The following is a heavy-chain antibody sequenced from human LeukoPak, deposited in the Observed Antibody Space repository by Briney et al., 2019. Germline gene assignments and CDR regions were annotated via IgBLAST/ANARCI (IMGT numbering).Heavy chain of an antibody. CDR1: GFTFSSYA. V-gene: IGHV3-23*01. CDR2: ISGSGGGT. CDR3: AKDLGDWNAVAAATPYDY. Sequence: GGSLRLSCAASGFTFSSYAMSWVRQAPGKGLEWVSAISGSGGGTYYADSVKGRFTISRDNSKNTLYLQMNSLRAEDTAVYYCAKDLGDWNAVAAATPYDYWGQGTLVTVSS. J-gene: IGHJ4*02. D-gene: IGHD2-15*01.